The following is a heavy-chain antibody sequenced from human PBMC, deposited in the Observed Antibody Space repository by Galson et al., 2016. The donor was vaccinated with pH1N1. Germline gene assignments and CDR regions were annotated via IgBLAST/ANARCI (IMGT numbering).Heavy chain of an antibody. V-gene: IGHV3-69-1*01. Sequence: SLRLSCAASGFTFSDYRMNWVRQAPGKRLEWLSYFGAGHDIYYADSAKGRFTISRDNARNSLYLQMNSLRAEDTAVYYCVRDNWGLDYWGQGTLVTVSS. CDR2: FGAGHDI. J-gene: IGHJ4*02. D-gene: IGHD7-27*01. CDR1: GFTFSDYR. CDR3: VRDNWGLDY.